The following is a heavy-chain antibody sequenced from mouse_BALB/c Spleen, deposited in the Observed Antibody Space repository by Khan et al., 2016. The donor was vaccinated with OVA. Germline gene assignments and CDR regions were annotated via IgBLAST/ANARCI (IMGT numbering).Heavy chain of an antibody. CDR3: ARTCGSDFDY. J-gene: IGHJ2*01. D-gene: IGHD1-1*01. V-gene: IGHV1-20*02. Sequence: VQLKQSGPELVKPGASVKISCKASGYSFTGYFMNWVMQSHGKSLEWIGRINPHIGETFYNQKFRDKATLTVDESSSTAHMELRSLSSEDSAVYYCARTCGSDFDYWGQGTTLTVSS. CDR1: GYSFTGYF. CDR2: INPHIGET.